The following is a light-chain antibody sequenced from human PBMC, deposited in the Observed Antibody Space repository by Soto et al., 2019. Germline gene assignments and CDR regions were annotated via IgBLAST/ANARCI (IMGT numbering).Light chain of an antibody. CDR1: QSVSSN. Sequence: EIVMTQSPATLSVSPGERATLSCRASQSVSSNLAWYQQKPGQAPRLIIYGASTRATGIPARFSGSGSGTEFTLTISSLQSEDFAVYYCQQYNNWPQLTFGGGTKVEIK. V-gene: IGKV3D-15*01. CDR3: QQYNNWPQLT. J-gene: IGKJ4*01. CDR2: GAS.